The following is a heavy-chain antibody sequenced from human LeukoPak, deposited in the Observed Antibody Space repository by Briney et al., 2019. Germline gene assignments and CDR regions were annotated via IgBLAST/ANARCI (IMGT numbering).Heavy chain of an antibody. CDR3: AKPPPGQWLRPDYFDY. V-gene: IGHV3-23*01. Sequence: PGGSLRLPCAASGFTFSSYAMSWVRQAPGKGLEWVSAISGSGGSTYYADSVKGRFTISRDNSKNTLYLQMNSLRAEDTAVYYCAKPPPGQWLRPDYFDYWGQGTLVTVSS. CDR2: ISGSGGST. J-gene: IGHJ4*02. CDR1: GFTFSSYA. D-gene: IGHD5-12*01.